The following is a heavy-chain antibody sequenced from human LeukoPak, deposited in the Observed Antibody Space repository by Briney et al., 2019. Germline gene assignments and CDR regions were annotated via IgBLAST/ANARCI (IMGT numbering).Heavy chain of an antibody. V-gene: IGHV3-48*03. CDR2: ISSSGSTI. CDR1: GFTFSSYE. D-gene: IGHD3-22*01. J-gene: IGHJ3*02. Sequence: GGSLRLSCAASGFTFSSYEMNWVRQAPGKGLEWVSYISSSGSTIYYADSVKGRFTISRDNAKNSLYLQMNSLRAEDTAVYYCARDYYDSSGYQNTAFDIWGQGTMVTVSS. CDR3: ARDYYDSSGYQNTAFDI.